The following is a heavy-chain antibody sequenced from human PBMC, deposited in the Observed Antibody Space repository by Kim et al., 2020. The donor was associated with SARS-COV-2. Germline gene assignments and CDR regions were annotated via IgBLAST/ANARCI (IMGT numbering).Heavy chain of an antibody. D-gene: IGHD3-16*02. J-gene: IGHJ4*02. CDR3: ARDQDDYVWGSYRYFDY. V-gene: IGHV3-30*01. Sequence: GKGRFTISRDNSKNTLYLQMNSLRADDTAVYYCARDQDDYVWGSYRYFDYWGQGTLVTVSS.